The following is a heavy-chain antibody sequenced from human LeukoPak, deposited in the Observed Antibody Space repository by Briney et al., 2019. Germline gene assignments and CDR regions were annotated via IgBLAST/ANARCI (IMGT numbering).Heavy chain of an antibody. J-gene: IGHJ5*02. D-gene: IGHD1-26*01. CDR3: ARGARGPSRGSNWFDP. V-gene: IGHV4-4*07. Sequence: SETLSLTCTVSGGTISSYYWSWIRQPAGQGLEWIGRIYTSGSTNYNPSLKSRVTMSVDTSKNQFSLKLSSVTAADTAVYYCARGARGPSRGSNWFDPWGQGTLVTVSS. CDR1: GGTISSYY. CDR2: IYTSGST.